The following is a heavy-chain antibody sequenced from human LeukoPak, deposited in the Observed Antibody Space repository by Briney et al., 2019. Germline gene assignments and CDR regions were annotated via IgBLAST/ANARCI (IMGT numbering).Heavy chain of an antibody. CDR1: GFTFNSYS. Sequence: GGSLRLSCAASGFTFNSYSMNWVRQAPGKGLEWVASISSSSIYIYYADSVKGRFTISRDNAKNSLYLQMNSLRAEDTAVYYCARDPTSGRDYYDSSGFYYFDYWGEGTLVTVSS. J-gene: IGHJ4*02. CDR2: ISSSSIYI. D-gene: IGHD3-22*01. CDR3: ARDPTSGRDYYDSSGFYYFDY. V-gene: IGHV3-21*01.